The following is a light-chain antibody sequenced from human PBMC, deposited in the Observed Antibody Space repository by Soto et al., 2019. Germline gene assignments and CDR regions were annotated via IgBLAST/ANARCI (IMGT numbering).Light chain of an antibody. CDR2: DAS. Sequence: EIVLTPSQATLSLSPGERATLSCRASQRVSKFLAWYQHKHGQAPRILIYDASTRATGIPARFSVSESGTDGTITISSLQPEDGSVYYCQQSNNWPRTFGQGTKVDIK. CDR3: QQSNNWPRT. V-gene: IGKV3-11*01. CDR1: QRVSKF. J-gene: IGKJ1*01.